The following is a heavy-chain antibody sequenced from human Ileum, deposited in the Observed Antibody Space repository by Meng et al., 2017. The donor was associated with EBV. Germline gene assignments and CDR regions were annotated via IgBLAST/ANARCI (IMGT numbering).Heavy chain of an antibody. CDR3: TRQGQDL. D-gene: IGHD2-15*01. CDR1: GLTFSKQI. Sequence: VESGGVVVQTVRSLRLFCVVSGLTFSKQIIHWIRQAPGEGLDWVAVISSENYTYYSDSVKGRFTITRDNSANSVYLQMDNLGPQDTALYFCTRQGQDLWGQGTLVTVSS. CDR2: ISSENYT. V-gene: IGHV3-30*03. J-gene: IGHJ4*02.